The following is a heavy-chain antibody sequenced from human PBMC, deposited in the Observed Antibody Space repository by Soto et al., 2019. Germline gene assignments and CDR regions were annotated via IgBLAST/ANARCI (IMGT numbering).Heavy chain of an antibody. CDR1: GGSVSSGSYY. CDR2: IYYSGST. J-gene: IGHJ3*02. Sequence: PSETLSLTCTVSGGSVSSGSYYWSWIRQPPGKGLEWIGYIYYSGSTNYNTSLKSRVTISVDTSKNQFSLKLSSVTAADTAVYYCARVEIRGYCTNGVCSPAPDAFDIWGQGTMVTVSS. D-gene: IGHD2-8*01. CDR3: ARVEIRGYCTNGVCSPAPDAFDI. V-gene: IGHV4-61*01.